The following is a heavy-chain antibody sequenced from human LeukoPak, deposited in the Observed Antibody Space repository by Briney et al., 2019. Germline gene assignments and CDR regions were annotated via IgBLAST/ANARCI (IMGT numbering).Heavy chain of an antibody. CDR1: GFTLSSYS. CDR3: AREGDGYDSPIDS. J-gene: IGHJ4*02. CDR2: ITSSSSYI. D-gene: IGHD5-24*01. V-gene: IGHV3-21*01. Sequence: GGSLRLSVTASGFTLSSYSMNWVRKAPGKGLEGVSSITSSSSYIYYGDSVKGRFTISRDDARNSLYLQMNSLRAEDTAVYYCAREGDGYDSPIDSWGQGTLVTVSS.